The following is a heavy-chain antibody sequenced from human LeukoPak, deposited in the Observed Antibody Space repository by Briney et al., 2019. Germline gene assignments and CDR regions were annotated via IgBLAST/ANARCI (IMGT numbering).Heavy chain of an antibody. D-gene: IGHD3-10*01. CDR3: ARSWGSYYNYYGMDV. CDR2: VYHTGTT. Sequence: PSETLSPTCAVSGDSISSGYYWGWIRQSPGKGLEWIGSVYHTGTTYYKPSLKSRVTISVDTSKNQFSLKLSSVTAADSAVYYCARSWGSYYNYYGMDVWGKGTTVTVSS. J-gene: IGHJ6*04. CDR1: GDSISSGYY. V-gene: IGHV4-38-2*01.